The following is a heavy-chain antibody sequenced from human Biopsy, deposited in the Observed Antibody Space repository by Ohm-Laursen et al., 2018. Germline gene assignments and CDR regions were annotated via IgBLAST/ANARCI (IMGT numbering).Heavy chain of an antibody. CDR3: TRNQDGLNWNYLDY. J-gene: IGHJ4*02. V-gene: IGHV1-2*02. Sequence: ASVKVSCNGPTYTFTDYYIHWVRQAPGQGLEWMGWINPKSGDTNSAQKFHGRVSFTADTSISTAYLELNKLRSDDTAVYFCTRNQDGLNWNYLDYWGQGTLVTVSS. D-gene: IGHD3-3*01. CDR1: TYTFTDYY. CDR2: INPKSGDT.